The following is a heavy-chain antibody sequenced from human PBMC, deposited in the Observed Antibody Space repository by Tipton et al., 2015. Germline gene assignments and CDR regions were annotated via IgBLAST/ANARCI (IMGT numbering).Heavy chain of an antibody. CDR2: IWYDGSYK. V-gene: IGHV3-33*01. CDR1: GFTFSSYG. Sequence: SGFTFSSYGMHWVRQAPGKGLEWVAIIWYDGSYKYYADSVKGRFSISRDNSKNTLYLQMNSLRAEDTALYYCARGGSVFDSWGQGTLVTVSS. CDR3: ARGGSVFDS. D-gene: IGHD3-10*01. J-gene: IGHJ4*02.